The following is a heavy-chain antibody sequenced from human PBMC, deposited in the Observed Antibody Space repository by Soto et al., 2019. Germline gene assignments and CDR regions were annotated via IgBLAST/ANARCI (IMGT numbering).Heavy chain of an antibody. J-gene: IGHJ6*02. CDR3: ARLITMVRGVIIRDYYYGMDV. D-gene: IGHD3-10*01. Sequence: SETLSLTCTVSGGSISSGDYYWSWIRQPPGKGLEWIGYIYYSGSTYYNPSLKGRVTISVDTSKNQFSLKLSSVTAADTAVYYCARLITMVRGVIIRDYYYGMDVWGQGTTVTVSS. V-gene: IGHV4-30-4*01. CDR1: GGSISSGDYY. CDR2: IYYSGST.